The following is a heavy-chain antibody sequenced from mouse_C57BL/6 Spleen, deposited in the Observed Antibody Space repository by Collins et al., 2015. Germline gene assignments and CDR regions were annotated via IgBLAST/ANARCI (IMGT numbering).Heavy chain of an antibody. V-gene: IGHV1S137*01. J-gene: IGHJ3*01. CDR1: GYTFTDYA. CDR2: ISTYYGDA. CDR3: ARTYYDSAWFAY. D-gene: IGHD2-4*01. Sequence: QVQLQQSGAELVRPGVSVKISCKGSGYTFTDYAMHWVKQSHAKSLEWIGVISTYYGDASYNQKFKGKATMTVDKSSSTAYMELARLTSEDSAIYYCARTYYDSAWFAYWGQGTLVTVSA.